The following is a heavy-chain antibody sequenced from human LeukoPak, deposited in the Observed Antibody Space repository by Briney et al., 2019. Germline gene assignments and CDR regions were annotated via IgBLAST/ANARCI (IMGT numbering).Heavy chain of an antibody. CDR1: GFTFSSYW. V-gene: IGHV3-7*01. D-gene: IGHD3-10*01. CDR2: IKQDGSEK. CDR3: ARDYGSGSYRLAYYYGMDV. J-gene: IGHJ6*02. Sequence: GSLRLSCAASGFTFSSYWMSWVRQAPGKGLEWVANIKQDGSEKYYVDSVKGRFTISRDNAKNSLYLQMNSLRAEDTAVYYCARDYGSGSYRLAYYYGMDVWGQGTTVTVSS.